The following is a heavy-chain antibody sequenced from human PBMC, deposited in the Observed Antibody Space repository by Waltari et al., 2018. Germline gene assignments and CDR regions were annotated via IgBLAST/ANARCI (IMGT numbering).Heavy chain of an antibody. CDR2: MYSDGSNK. CDR1: GFTFSDYV. V-gene: IGHV3-30-3*01. D-gene: IGHD2-15*01. Sequence: VQLVASGGGVVLPGCSLRLSCAASGFTFSDYVMHWVRPAPGKGLEWGAKMYSDGSNKAKADAIKGQFTIARDNYKNTLLLQMDSLRSDDAAVYYWWRTWSIAGPFDYWGQGILVSVSS. CDR3: WRTWSIAGPFDY. J-gene: IGHJ4*02.